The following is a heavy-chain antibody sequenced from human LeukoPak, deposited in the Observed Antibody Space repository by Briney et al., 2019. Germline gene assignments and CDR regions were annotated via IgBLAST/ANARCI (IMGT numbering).Heavy chain of an antibody. CDR1: GFTFSSYW. D-gene: IGHD1-26*01. V-gene: IGHV3-7*03. Sequence: GGSLRLSCVGSGFTFSSYWMTWVRQAPGKGLEWVANIKQDGSEQNYVDSVKGRFTISRDNAKNSLSLQMNSLRVEDTAIYYCARGGSYPGCWGQGTLVTASS. CDR2: IKQDGSEQ. CDR3: ARGGSYPGC. J-gene: IGHJ4*02.